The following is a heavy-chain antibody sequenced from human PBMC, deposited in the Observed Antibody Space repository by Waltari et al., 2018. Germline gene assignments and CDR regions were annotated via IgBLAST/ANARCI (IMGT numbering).Heavy chain of an antibody. Sequence: QVQLVQSGAEVKKPGASVKVSCKASGYTFTGYYMHWVRPAPGQGLEWMGWVNPNSGGTNYAQKVQGRVTMTRDTSISTAYMELSRLRSDDTAVYYCARVVRWNNNPRQNYFDYWGQGTLVTVSS. V-gene: IGHV1-2*02. CDR2: VNPNSGGT. CDR1: GYTFTGYY. CDR3: ARVVRWNNNPRQNYFDY. D-gene: IGHD1-1*01. J-gene: IGHJ4*02.